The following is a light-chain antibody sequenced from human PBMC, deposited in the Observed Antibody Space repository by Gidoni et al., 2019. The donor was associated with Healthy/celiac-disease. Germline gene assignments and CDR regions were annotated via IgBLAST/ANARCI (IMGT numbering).Light chain of an antibody. J-gene: IGKJ4*01. CDR1: QSISSY. V-gene: IGKV1-39*01. CDR2: AAS. Sequence: DIQMTQSPSSLSASVGDRVTITCRASQSISSYLNWYQQKPGKDPKLLIYAASSLQSGVPSSFSGSGSETDFTLTISSLQPEDFATYYCQQSYSTPPLTFGGGTKVEIK. CDR3: QQSYSTPPLT.